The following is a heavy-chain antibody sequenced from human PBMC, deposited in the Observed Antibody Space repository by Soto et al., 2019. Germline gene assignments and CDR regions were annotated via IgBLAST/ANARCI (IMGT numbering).Heavy chain of an antibody. J-gene: IGHJ4*02. CDR2: TGNKPDTYIT. D-gene: IGHD2-15*01. CDR3: ASEGGYCSGASCYRPPDY. V-gene: IGHV3-72*01. CDR1: GFIFSDHY. Sequence: EVQLVESGGGLVQPGRSLRLSCAASGFIFSDHYMDWVRQAPGKGLEWVGRTGNKPDTYITQYAASVRGRFTISRDDSKTSLYLQRDSLKTEDTAVYYCASEGGYCSGASCYRPPDYWGQGTLVTVSS.